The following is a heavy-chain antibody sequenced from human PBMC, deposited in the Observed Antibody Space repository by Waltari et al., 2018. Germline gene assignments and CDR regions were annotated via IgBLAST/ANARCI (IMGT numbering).Heavy chain of an antibody. J-gene: IGHJ4*02. CDR3: ARGMSSVWYGPFDY. CDR2: VYYTGNT. D-gene: IGHD6-19*01. Sequence: QVQLQESGPGLVKPSETLSLTCTVSVGSINIYYWSWIRQPPGKGLEWIGYVYYTGNTIYNPSRESRVTLSADTSKNQVSLRLRSVTAADTAVYYCARGMSSVWYGPFDYWGQGTLVTVSS. V-gene: IGHV4-59*08. CDR1: VGSINIYY.